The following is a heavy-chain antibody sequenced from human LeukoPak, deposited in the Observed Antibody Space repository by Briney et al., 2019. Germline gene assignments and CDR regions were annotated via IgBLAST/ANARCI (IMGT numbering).Heavy chain of an antibody. V-gene: IGHV3-11*04. CDR3: ARARTRYYYYMDV. Sequence: PGGSLRLSCAASGFTFSDYYMSWIRQAPGKGLEWVSYISSSGSTIYYADSVKGRFTISRDNAKNSLYLQMNSLRAEDTAVYYCARARTRYYYYMDVWGKGTTVTVSS. CDR2: ISSSGSTI. J-gene: IGHJ6*03. CDR1: GFTFSDYY.